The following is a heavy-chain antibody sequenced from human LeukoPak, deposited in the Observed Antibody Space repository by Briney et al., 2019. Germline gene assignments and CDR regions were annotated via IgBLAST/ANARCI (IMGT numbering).Heavy chain of an antibody. CDR1: GGSISSGDYY. CDR3: ARESGWYLNFQH. CDR2: IYYSGST. J-gene: IGHJ1*01. V-gene: IGHV4-30-4*01. Sequence: SETLSLTCTVSGGSISSGDYYWSWIRQPPGKGLEWIGYIYYSGSTYYNPSLRSRVTISVDTSKNQFSLKLSSVTAADTAVYYCARESGWYLNFQHWGQGTLVTVSS. D-gene: IGHD6-19*01.